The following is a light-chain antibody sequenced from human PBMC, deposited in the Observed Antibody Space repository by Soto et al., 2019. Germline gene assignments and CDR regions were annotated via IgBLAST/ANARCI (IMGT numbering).Light chain of an antibody. CDR1: SSNIGAGYD. Sequence: QSVLTQPPSVSGAPGQRVTISCTGSSSNIGAGYDVHWYQQLPGTAPKLLIYGNSNRPSGVPDRFSGSKSGTSASLAITGLRAEDDADYYCQSYDSSLSGPWVFGGGTKLTVL. V-gene: IGLV1-40*01. CDR2: GNS. CDR3: QSYDSSLSGPWV. J-gene: IGLJ3*02.